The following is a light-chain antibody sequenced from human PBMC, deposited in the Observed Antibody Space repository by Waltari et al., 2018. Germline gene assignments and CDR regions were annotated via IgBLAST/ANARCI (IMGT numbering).Light chain of an antibody. CDR1: SSDVGGYNY. J-gene: IGLJ1*01. CDR3: SSYTSSSTSLYV. Sequence: QSALTQPASVSGSPGQSITISCTGTSSDVGGYNYVSWYQHHPGKAPKVKIYDVSKRPSGVPNRFSGSKSGNTASLTISGLQAEDEADYYCSSYTSSSTSLYVFGTGTKVTVL. CDR2: DVS. V-gene: IGLV2-14*03.